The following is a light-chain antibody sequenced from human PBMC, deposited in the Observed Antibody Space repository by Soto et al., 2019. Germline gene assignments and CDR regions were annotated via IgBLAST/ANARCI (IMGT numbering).Light chain of an antibody. V-gene: IGLV2-14*01. CDR3: SSYTSSTTVV. J-gene: IGLJ2*01. Sequence: QSALTQPASVSGSPGQSITISCTGTSSDVGGYNYVSWYQQHPGKAPKLTIYEVSYRPSGVSNRFSGSKSGNTASLTISGLQAEDEADYYCSSYTSSTTVVFGGGTKLTVL. CDR1: SSDVGGYNY. CDR2: EVS.